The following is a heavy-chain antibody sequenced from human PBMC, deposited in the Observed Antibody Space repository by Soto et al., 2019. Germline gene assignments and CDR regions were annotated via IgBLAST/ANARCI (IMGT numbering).Heavy chain of an antibody. J-gene: IGHJ4*02. Sequence: EVHLVESGGGLVKPGGSLRLSCAASGFSFSSYGMIWVRQAPGKGLEWVSSITSDSSYIYYLDSLRGRFTITRDNAKNSLSLQMNSLRAEDTAVYYCARVDGYTYPNDYWGQGTLVTVSS. CDR2: ITSDSSYI. CDR3: ARVDGYTYPNDY. CDR1: GFSFSSYG. V-gene: IGHV3-21*06. D-gene: IGHD5-12*01.